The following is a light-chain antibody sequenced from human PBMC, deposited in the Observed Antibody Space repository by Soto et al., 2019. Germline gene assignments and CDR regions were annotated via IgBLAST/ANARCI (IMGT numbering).Light chain of an antibody. CDR1: RSVLYSSNNKNF. J-gene: IGKJ1*01. Sequence: DFVMTQSPDSLAVSLGERATINCKSSRSVLYSSNNKNFLAWYQQKPGQPPKLLIYCASTRESGVPDRFSGSGSGTDFTLTISSLQAEDVAVYYCQQYYSTPGTFGPGTKVEIK. CDR3: QQYYSTPGT. CDR2: CAS. V-gene: IGKV4-1*01.